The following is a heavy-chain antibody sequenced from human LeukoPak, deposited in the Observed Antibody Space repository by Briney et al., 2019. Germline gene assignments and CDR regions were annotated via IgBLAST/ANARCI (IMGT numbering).Heavy chain of an antibody. Sequence: GGSLRLSCAASGFTFSNYAMSWVRQAPGKGLEWVSAITGSGGSTYYADSVKGRFTISRDNSKNTLYLQMNSLRADDTAVYYCAKGGYCSRATCRPFDPWGQGTLVTVSS. CDR2: ITGSGGST. CDR1: GFTFSNYA. V-gene: IGHV3-23*01. J-gene: IGHJ5*02. D-gene: IGHD2-2*01. CDR3: AKGGYCSRATCRPFDP.